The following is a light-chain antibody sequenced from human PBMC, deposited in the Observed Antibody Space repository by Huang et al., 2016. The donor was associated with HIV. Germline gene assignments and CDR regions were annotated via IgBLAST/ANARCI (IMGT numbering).Light chain of an antibody. V-gene: IGKV3-20*01. CDR1: QSVSSNY. CDR3: QQYGNSPPT. Sequence: EIVLTQSPGTLSLSPGERATLSCRASQSVSSNYLAWYQQKPGQAPRLVIHGASSRATGSADRFSGSGSGTDFTLTISRLVPNDFALYFCQQYGNSPPTFGGGTKVEIK. CDR2: GAS. J-gene: IGKJ4*01.